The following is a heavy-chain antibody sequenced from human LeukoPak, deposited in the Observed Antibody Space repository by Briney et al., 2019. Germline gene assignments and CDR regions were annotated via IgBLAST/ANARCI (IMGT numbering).Heavy chain of an antibody. CDR3: ARGYCSGGSCYLFPYYFDY. J-gene: IGHJ4*02. V-gene: IGHV1-46*01. CDR2: INPSGGST. D-gene: IGHD2-15*01. Sequence: ASVKVSCKASGYTFTSYYMHWVRQAPGQGLEWMGIINPSGGSTSYAQKFQGRVTMTRDMSKNQFSLKLSSVTAADTAVYYCARGYCSGGSCYLFPYYFDYWGQGTLVTVSS. CDR1: GYTFTSYY.